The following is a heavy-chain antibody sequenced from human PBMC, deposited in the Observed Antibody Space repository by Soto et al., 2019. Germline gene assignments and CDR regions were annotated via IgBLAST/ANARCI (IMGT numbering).Heavy chain of an antibody. D-gene: IGHD4-17*01. J-gene: IGHJ4*02. CDR2: VSPENRNA. Sequence: ASVKVSCKTSGYSFTSYGIGWVRQAPGQGLEYMGWVSPENRNAGYAPQFRGRVSMTADTSINTVYLELTTLTYEDTAVYYCEVTTGYWGQGTMVTVSS. CDR3: EVTTGY. V-gene: IGHV1-18*01. CDR1: GYSFTSYG.